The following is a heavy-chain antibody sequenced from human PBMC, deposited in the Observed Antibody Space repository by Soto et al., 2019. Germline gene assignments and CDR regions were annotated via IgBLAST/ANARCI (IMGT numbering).Heavy chain of an antibody. V-gene: IGHV3-23*01. D-gene: IGHD5-12*01. CDR2: ISGSGGST. CDR1: GFTFSSYA. J-gene: IGHJ4*02. CDR3: AKDLTPRLNSGYDQRYFDY. Sequence: GGSLRLSCAASGFTFSSYAMSWVRQAPWKGLEWVSAISGSGGSTYYADSVKGRFTISRDNSKNTLYLQMNSLRAADTAVYYCAKDLTPRLNSGYDQRYFDYWGQGTLVTVSS.